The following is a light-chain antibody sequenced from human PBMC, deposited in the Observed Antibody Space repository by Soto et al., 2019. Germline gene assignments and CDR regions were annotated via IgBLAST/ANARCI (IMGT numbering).Light chain of an antibody. CDR2: EVS. J-gene: IGLJ1*01. V-gene: IGLV2-14*01. CDR3: SSYRTTNTYV. Sequence: QSALGQPASVSGSPGQSITISCTGTSSDVGGYDYVSWYQQHPGKAPKLIIYEVSHRPSGVSNRFSGSKSGDTASLTISGLQADDETDYYCSSYRTTNTYVFGTGTKVTVL. CDR1: SSDVGGYDY.